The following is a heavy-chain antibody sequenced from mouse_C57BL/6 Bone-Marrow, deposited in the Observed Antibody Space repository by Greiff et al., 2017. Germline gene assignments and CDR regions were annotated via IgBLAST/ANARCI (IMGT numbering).Heavy chain of an antibody. V-gene: IGHV14-4*01. D-gene: IGHD2-4*01. CDR2: IDPENGDT. Sequence: VQLKESGAELVRPGASVKLSCTASGFNIKDDYMHWVKQRPEQGLEWIGWIDPENGDTEYASKFQGKATITADTSSNTAYLQLSSLTSEDTAVYDCTTVISAWFAYWGQGTLVTVSA. J-gene: IGHJ3*01. CDR3: TTVISAWFAY. CDR1: GFNIKDDY.